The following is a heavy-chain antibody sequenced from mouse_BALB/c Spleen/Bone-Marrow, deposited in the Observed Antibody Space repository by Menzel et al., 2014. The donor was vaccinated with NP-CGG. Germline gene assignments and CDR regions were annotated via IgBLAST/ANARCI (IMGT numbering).Heavy chain of an antibody. CDR2: INPSSGYT. Sequence: VQLQQSGAELARPGASVKMSCRASGYTFTTYTIHWVRQRPGQGLEWIGYINPSSGYTNYNQKFKDKATLTADKSSSTAYMQLSSLTSEDSAVYCCARRDDGYVFFDYWGQGTTLTVSS. V-gene: IGHV1-4*01. CDR1: GYTFTTYT. CDR3: ARRDDGYVFFDY. J-gene: IGHJ2*01. D-gene: IGHD2-3*01.